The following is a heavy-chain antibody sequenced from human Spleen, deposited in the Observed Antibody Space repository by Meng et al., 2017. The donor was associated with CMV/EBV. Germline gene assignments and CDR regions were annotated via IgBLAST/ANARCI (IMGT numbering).Heavy chain of an antibody. CDR1: GYTFTSFW. V-gene: IGHV5-51*01. J-gene: IGHJ3*02. D-gene: IGHD2-15*01. CDR3: ARRISGGSRAFDI. Sequence: GESLKISCKGSGYTFTSFWIGWVRQMPGKGLEWMGIIYPGDSDTRYSPSFQGQVTISADKSISTAYLQWSSLRASDTAMYYCARRISGGSRAFDIWGQGTMVTVSS. CDR2: IYPGDSDT.